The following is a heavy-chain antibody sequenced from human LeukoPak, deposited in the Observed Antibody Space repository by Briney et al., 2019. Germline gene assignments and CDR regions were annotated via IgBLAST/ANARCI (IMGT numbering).Heavy chain of an antibody. CDR1: GGSFSGYY. CDR2: INHSGST. D-gene: IGHD3-10*01. J-gene: IGHJ4*02. V-gene: IGHV4-34*01. CDR3: PTAGSYLSVY. Sequence: SETLSLTCAVYGGSFSGYYWSWIRQPPGKWLEWIGEINHSGSTNYNPSLKSRVPISLDTSKNQFSLKLTSLTAANSAVYYCPTAGSYLSVYWGEGRLLTVSS.